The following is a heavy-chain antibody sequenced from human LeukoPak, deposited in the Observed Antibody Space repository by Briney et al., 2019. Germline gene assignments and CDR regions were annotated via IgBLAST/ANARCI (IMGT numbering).Heavy chain of an antibody. Sequence: PGGSLRLSCAASGFTFNSYAMTWVRQAPGKGLECVSAISGSGSSTYYADSVKGRFTISRDNSKNTLYLQMNSLRAEDTAVYYCAKDHPRIAVADDAFDIWGQGTMVTVSS. V-gene: IGHV3-23*01. CDR2: ISGSGSST. CDR3: AKDHPRIAVADDAFDI. CDR1: GFTFNSYA. D-gene: IGHD6-19*01. J-gene: IGHJ3*02.